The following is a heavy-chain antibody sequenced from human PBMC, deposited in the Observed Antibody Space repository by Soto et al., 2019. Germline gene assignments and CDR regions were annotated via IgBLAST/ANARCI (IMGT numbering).Heavy chain of an antibody. V-gene: IGHV3-74*01. CDR3: ARAVGYFDWLLPDY. Sequence: EVQLVESGGGLVQPGGSLRLSCAASGFTFSCYWMHWVRQAPGKGLVWVSRINSDGSSTSYADSVKGRFTISRDNAKNTLYLQMNSLRAEDTAVYYCARAVGYFDWLLPDYWGQGTLVTVSS. CDR1: GFTFSCYW. CDR2: INSDGSST. D-gene: IGHD3-9*01. J-gene: IGHJ4*02.